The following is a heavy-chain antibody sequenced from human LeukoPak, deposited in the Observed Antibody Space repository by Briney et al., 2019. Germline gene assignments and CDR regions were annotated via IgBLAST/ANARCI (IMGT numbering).Heavy chain of an antibody. CDR2: ILNDGSNK. Sequence: GGSLRLSCAASGFALSSYGMHWVRQAPGKGLEWVAVILNDGSNKYYADSVKGRFTISRDNSKNTLYLQMNSLRADDTAVYYCAKDLDSSGYSYWGQGTLVTVSS. V-gene: IGHV3-30*18. D-gene: IGHD3-22*01. J-gene: IGHJ4*02. CDR3: AKDLDSSGYSY. CDR1: GFALSSYG.